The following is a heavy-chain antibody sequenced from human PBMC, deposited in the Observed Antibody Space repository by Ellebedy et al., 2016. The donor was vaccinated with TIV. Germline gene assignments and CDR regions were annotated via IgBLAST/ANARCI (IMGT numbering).Heavy chain of an antibody. Sequence: GGSLRLSXAASKFTFSRYSMNWVRQAPGKGLEWVSSISSSSTYIYYADSVKGRFTISRDNTKNSLYLQMNSLRAEDTAVYYCASGMVVSMTGTSDYWGQGTLVTVSS. V-gene: IGHV3-21*06. CDR3: ASGMVVSMTGTSDY. D-gene: IGHD2-8*02. J-gene: IGHJ4*02. CDR2: ISSSSTYI. CDR1: KFTFSRYS.